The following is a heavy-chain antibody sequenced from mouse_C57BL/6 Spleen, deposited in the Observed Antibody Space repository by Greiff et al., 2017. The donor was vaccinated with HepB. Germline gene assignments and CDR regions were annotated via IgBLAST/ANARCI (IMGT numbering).Heavy chain of an antibody. V-gene: IGHV1-80*01. CDR2: IYPGDGDT. Sequence: QVQLKESGAELVKPGASVKISCKASGYAFSSYWMNWVKQRPGKGLEWIGQIYPGDGDTNYNGKFKGKATLTADKSSSTAYMQLSSLTSEDSAVYFCAREKVYDGFHWYFDVWGTGTTVTVSS. CDR3: AREKVYDGFHWYFDV. CDR1: GYAFSSYW. J-gene: IGHJ1*03. D-gene: IGHD2-3*01.